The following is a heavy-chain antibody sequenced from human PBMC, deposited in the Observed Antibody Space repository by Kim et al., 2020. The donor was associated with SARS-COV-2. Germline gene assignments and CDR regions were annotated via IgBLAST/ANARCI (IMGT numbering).Heavy chain of an antibody. CDR2: GRT. CDR3: ARGLENFDY. V-gene: IGHV3-53*01. D-gene: IGHD6-6*01. Sequence: GRTYNADSLKGRFTISRDNSKNTLYLQMNSLRAEDTAVYYCARGLENFDYWGQGTLVTVSS. J-gene: IGHJ4*02.